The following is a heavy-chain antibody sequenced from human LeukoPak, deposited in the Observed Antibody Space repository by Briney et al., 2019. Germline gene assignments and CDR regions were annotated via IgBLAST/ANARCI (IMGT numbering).Heavy chain of an antibody. CDR1: GYTFTGYY. CDR3: ARDKDYDFWSGYSSPSYLVMDV. V-gene: IGHV1-2*02. Sequence: ASVKVSCKASGYTFTGYYMHWVRQAPGQGLEWMGWINPNSGGTNYAQKFQGRVTMTRDTSISTAYMELSRLRSDDTAVYYCARDKDYDFWSGYSSPSYLVMDVWGKGTTVTVSS. CDR2: INPNSGGT. J-gene: IGHJ6*03. D-gene: IGHD3-3*01.